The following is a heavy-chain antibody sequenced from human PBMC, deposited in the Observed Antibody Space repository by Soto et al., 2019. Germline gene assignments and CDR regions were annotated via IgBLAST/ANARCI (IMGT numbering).Heavy chain of an antibody. V-gene: IGHV4-61*01. CDR3: ARDGDGYDH. CDR1: GGSISSGSYY. Sequence: QVQLQESGPGLVKPSETLSLTCSVSGGSISSGSYYWTWIRQPPGKGLEWIGYIYSSGGTSYNPSLKSRVTISVDTSTSQFSLKLSSVTAADTAVYYCARDGDGYDHWGQGTLVTVSS. CDR2: IYSSGGT. J-gene: IGHJ1*01. D-gene: IGHD5-12*01.